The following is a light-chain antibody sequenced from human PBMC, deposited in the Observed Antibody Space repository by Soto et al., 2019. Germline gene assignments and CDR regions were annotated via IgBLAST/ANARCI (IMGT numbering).Light chain of an antibody. CDR2: AAS. Sequence: EVVLTQSPGTLSLSPEERATLSCRDSQSVSSSFLAWYQQKPGQAPRLLIHAASTGATGIPARFRGSGSGTAFTLTISSLEPEDSAVYFCHQYADSPQTFGQGTKVEIK. CDR1: QSVSSSF. J-gene: IGKJ2*01. V-gene: IGKV3-20*01. CDR3: HQYADSPQT.